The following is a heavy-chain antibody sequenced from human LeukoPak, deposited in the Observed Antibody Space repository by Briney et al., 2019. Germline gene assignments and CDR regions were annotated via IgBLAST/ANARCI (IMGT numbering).Heavy chain of an antibody. J-gene: IGHJ4*02. D-gene: IGHD1-26*01. CDR1: GGSIRSGDYY. CDR2: IYYSGST. CDR3: ARGSSLSNYVDY. Sequence: SETLSLTCTVSGGSIRSGDYYWRWIRQPPGRGLEWIGYIYYSGSTYYNPSLKSRVTISVDTSKNQFSLKLSSVTAADTAVYYCARGSSLSNYVDYWGQGTLVTASS. V-gene: IGHV4-30-4*01.